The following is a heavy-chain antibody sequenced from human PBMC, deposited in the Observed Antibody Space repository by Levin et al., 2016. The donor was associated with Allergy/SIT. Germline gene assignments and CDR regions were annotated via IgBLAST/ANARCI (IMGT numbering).Heavy chain of an antibody. V-gene: IGHV3-9*01. CDR3: AKAIQGYYDFWSGFDY. Sequence: WIRQPPGKGLEWVSGINWNSGSIDYADSVKGRFTISRDDSKNTLYLQMNSLRAEDTAVYYCAKAIQGYYDFWSGFDYWGQGTLVTVSS. CDR2: INWNSGSI. J-gene: IGHJ4*02. D-gene: IGHD3-3*01.